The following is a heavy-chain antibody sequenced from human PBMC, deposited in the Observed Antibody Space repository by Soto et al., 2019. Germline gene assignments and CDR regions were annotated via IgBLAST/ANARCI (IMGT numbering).Heavy chain of an antibody. CDR1: GYSFTSYW. CDR3: ARRGVVVPSYYYGMDV. J-gene: IGHJ6*02. CDR2: IYPGDSDT. V-gene: IGHV5-51*01. D-gene: IGHD2-21*01. Sequence: GESLKISCKGSGYSFTSYWIGWVRQMPGKGLEWMGIIYPGDSDTRYSPSFQGQVTISAAKSISTAYLQWSSLKASDTAMYYCARRGVVVPSYYYGMDVWGQGTTVTVSS.